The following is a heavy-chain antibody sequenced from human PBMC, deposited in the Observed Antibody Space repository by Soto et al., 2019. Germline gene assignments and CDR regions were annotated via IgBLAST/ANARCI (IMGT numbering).Heavy chain of an antibody. V-gene: IGHV4-38-2*01. Sequence: SETLSLTCAVSGYSISSGYYWGWIRQPPGKGLEWIGSIYHSGSTYYNPSLKSRVTISVDTSKNQFSLKLSSVTAADTAVYYCARAGYYGSGSYYKTPYYYYGMDVWGQGTTVTVSS. CDR3: ARAGYYGSGSYYKTPYYYYGMDV. J-gene: IGHJ6*02. CDR1: GYSISSGYY. D-gene: IGHD3-10*01. CDR2: IYHSGST.